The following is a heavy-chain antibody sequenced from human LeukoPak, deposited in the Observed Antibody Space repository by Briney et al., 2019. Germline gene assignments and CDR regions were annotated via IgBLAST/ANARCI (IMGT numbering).Heavy chain of an antibody. J-gene: IGHJ6*02. CDR2: ISYGGCNK. CDR1: GFTFSIYA. V-gene: IGHV3-30-3*01. D-gene: IGHD1-14*01. CDR3: ARDIKGGALYYYGMDV. Sequence: QTGRSLRLSCAASGFTFSIYAMHWVRQAPGKGLEWVAVISYGGCNKYYADSVQGRFTISRDNSKNTLYLQMNSLRAEDTAVYYCARDIKGGALYYYGMDVWGQGTTVTVSS.